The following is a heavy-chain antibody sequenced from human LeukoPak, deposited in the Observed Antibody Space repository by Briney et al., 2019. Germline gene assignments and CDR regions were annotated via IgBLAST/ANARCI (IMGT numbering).Heavy chain of an antibody. Sequence: ASVTVSCKASGYTFTSYGISWVRQAPGQGLEWMGWISAYNGNTNYAQKFQGRVTMTRSTSMSTAYMELSSLSSEDTAVYFCARGPPKWGYDYWGQGTLVTVSS. D-gene: IGHD7-27*01. J-gene: IGHJ4*02. CDR3: ARGPPKWGYDY. CDR1: GYTFTSYG. CDR2: ISAYNGNT. V-gene: IGHV1-18*01.